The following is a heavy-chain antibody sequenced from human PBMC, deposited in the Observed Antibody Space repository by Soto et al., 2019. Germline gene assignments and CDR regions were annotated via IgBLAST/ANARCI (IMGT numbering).Heavy chain of an antibody. J-gene: IGHJ4*02. CDR2: VSGSGGST. D-gene: IGHD3-10*01. CDR1: GFTFSSYA. Sequence: GGSLRLSCAVSGFTFSSYAMSWVRQAPGKGLEWVSTVSGSGGSTYYPDSVKGRFTISRDNSKNTLYLQINSLRAEDTAVYYCAKEAGDYGSGSYWDYWGQGTLVTVSS. CDR3: AKEAGDYGSGSYWDY. V-gene: IGHV3-23*01.